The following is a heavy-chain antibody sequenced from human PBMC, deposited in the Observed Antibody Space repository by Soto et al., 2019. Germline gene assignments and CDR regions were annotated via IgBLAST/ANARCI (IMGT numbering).Heavy chain of an antibody. CDR3: ATTRVRYCSGGSCYVH. CDR2: INHSGST. J-gene: IGHJ4*02. Sequence: PSETLSLTCAVYGGSFSGYYWSWIRQPPGKGLEWIGEINHSGSTNYNPSLKSRVTISVDTSKNQFSLKLSSVTAADTAVYYCATTRVRYCSGGSCYVHWGQGTLVTVSS. CDR1: GGSFSGYY. V-gene: IGHV4-34*01. D-gene: IGHD2-15*01.